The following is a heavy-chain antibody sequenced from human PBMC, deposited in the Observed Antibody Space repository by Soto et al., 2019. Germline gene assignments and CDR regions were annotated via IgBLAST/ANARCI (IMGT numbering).Heavy chain of an antibody. CDR3: ARKGNHYDIDTYYLFDY. J-gene: IGHJ4*02. CDR1: GFTFSSYW. V-gene: IGHV3-74*01. D-gene: IGHD3-22*01. CDR2: INSDGSST. Sequence: GGSLRLSCASSGFTFSSYWMHLVRQAPGKGLVWVSRINSDGSSTSYADSVKGRFTISRDNAKNSLFLQMHNLRAEDTAVYYCARKGNHYDIDTYYLFDYWGQGTLVTVSS.